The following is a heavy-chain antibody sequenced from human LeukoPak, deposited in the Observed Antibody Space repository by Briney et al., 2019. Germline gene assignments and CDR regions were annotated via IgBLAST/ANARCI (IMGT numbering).Heavy chain of an antibody. V-gene: IGHV6-1*01. J-gene: IGHJ5*02. CDR3: ARRLTQYDCFDP. CDR2: TYYRSTWYN. Sequence: TLSLTCAISGDSVSSNSVTWNWIRQSPSRGLEWLGRTYYRSTWYNDYAVSVRGRITVNPDTSKNQFSLHLNSATPEDTAVYYCARRLTQYDCFDPWGQGILVTVSS. D-gene: IGHD2-2*01. CDR1: GDSVSSNSVT.